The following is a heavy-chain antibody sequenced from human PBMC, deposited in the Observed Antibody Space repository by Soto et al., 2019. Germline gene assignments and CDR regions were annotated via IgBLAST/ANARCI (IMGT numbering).Heavy chain of an antibody. D-gene: IGHD2-8*01. CDR1: GDSVSSNNAA. Sequence: SHTLSLTCAISGDSVSSNNAAWNWIRQSPSRGLEWLGRTYYRTKWHNDYAVSVKSRITINPDTSKNQFSLQLNSVTPEDTAVYFCARVSPYCANGVCPDYGMDVWGQGTTVTVSS. CDR2: TYYRTKWHN. CDR3: ARVSPYCANGVCPDYGMDV. J-gene: IGHJ6*02. V-gene: IGHV6-1*01.